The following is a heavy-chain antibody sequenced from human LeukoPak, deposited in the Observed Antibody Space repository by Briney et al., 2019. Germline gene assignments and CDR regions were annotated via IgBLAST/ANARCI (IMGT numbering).Heavy chain of an antibody. CDR1: GFTFSSYA. CDR2: ISSNGGST. CDR3: ARGGSIAARPIDY. V-gene: IGHV3-64*01. Sequence: GGSLRLSCAASGFTFSSYAMHWVRQAPGKGLEYVSAISSNGGSTYYANSVKGRFTISRDNSKNTLFLQMGSLRAEDMAVYYCARGGSIAARPIDYWGQGTLATVSS. J-gene: IGHJ4*02. D-gene: IGHD6-6*01.